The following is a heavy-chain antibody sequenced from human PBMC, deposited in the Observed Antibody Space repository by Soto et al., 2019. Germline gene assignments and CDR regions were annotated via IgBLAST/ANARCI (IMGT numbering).Heavy chain of an antibody. J-gene: IGHJ4*02. CDR1: GFTFSDYY. D-gene: IGHD1-1*01. CDR2: IGGSGTTV. CDR3: ARTTWELGVRFAY. Sequence: PGGSLRLSCTASGFTFSDYYMTWIRRAPVKGLECLSYIGGSGTTVHYADSVKGRFTISRDNAKNSLFLQMDGLRAEDTAVYYCARTTWELGVRFAYWGQGAQVTVSS. V-gene: IGHV3-11*01.